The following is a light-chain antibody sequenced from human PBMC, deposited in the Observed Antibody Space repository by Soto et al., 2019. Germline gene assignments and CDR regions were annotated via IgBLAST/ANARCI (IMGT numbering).Light chain of an antibody. CDR2: GAS. CDR3: QQYYSNPS. J-gene: IGKJ4*01. V-gene: IGKV3-15*01. Sequence: EIMMTQSPATLSVSPGERATLSCRASQSVSSSLAWYQQKPGQAPRLLIYGASTRATGIPARFSGSGSGTEFTLTINSLQSEDFAVYYCQQYYSNPSFGGGTKVEMK. CDR1: QSVSSS.